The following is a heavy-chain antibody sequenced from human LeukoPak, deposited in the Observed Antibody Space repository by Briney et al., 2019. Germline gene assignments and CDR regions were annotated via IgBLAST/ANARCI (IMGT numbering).Heavy chain of an antibody. V-gene: IGHV3-30*18. J-gene: IGHJ6*02. Sequence: PGGSLRLSCAASGFTFSSYGMHWVRQAPGKGLEWVAVISYDGSNKYYADSVKGRFTISRDSSKNTLYLQMNSLRAEDTAVYYCAKGPGMFPPYYYYTLDVWGQGTTVTVSS. CDR2: ISYDGSNK. D-gene: IGHD3-10*01. CDR1: GFTFSSYG. CDR3: AKGPGMFPPYYYYTLDV.